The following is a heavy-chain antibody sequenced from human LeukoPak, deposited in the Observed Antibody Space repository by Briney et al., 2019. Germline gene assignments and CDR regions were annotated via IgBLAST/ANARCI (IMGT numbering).Heavy chain of an antibody. CDR2: ISTYNGNT. CDR3: ARGGYDFWSGYYSWFDP. Sequence: ASVKVSCKASGYTFTNYGISWVRQAPGQGREWMGWISTYNGNTNHAQNFQGRVIMTTDTSTSTAYMELRSLRSDDTAVYYCARGGYDFWSGYYSWFDPWGQGTLVTVSS. J-gene: IGHJ5*02. D-gene: IGHD3-3*01. V-gene: IGHV1-18*01. CDR1: GYTFTNYG.